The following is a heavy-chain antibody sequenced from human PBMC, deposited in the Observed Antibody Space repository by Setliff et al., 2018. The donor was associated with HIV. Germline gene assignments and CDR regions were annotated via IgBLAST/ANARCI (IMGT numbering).Heavy chain of an antibody. CDR3: ARDPPVVVRHLFDL. J-gene: IGHJ4*02. CDR1: GYSFSTNG. D-gene: IGHD2-15*01. CDR2: ISAYNGNT. V-gene: IGHV1-18*01. Sequence: ASVKVSCKASGYSFSTNGISWVRQAPGQGLGWMGWISAYNGNTNYAQKFQGRVTMTTDTSTSTASMELRSLTSDDTAVYYCARDPPVVVRHLFDLWGQGTLVTVSS.